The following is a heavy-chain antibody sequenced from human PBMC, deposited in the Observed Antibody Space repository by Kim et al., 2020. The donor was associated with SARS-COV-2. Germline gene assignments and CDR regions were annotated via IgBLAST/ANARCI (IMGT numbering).Heavy chain of an antibody. J-gene: IGHJ4*02. D-gene: IGHD3-22*01. CDR1: GFTFGDHY. CDR2: ISGTGSFT. V-gene: IGHV3-11*05. CDR3: ARAGLYDSSGYYPDH. Sequence: GGSLRLSCAASGFTFGDHYMNWIRQSPGKGLEWISYISGTGSFTNYADSVKGRFTISRDNAEKSLFLHMSSLRADDTAVYYCARAGLYDSSGYYPDHWGQGTLVTVSS.